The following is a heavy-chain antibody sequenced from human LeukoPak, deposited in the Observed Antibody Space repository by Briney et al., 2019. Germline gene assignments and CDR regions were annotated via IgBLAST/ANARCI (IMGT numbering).Heavy chain of an antibody. CDR1: GYTFTSYD. CDR2: MNPNSGNT. D-gene: IGHD3-10*01. Sequence: APVKVSCKASGYTFTSYDINWVRQATGQGLEWMGWMNPNSGNTGYAQKFQGRVTMTRNTSISTAYMELSSLRSEDTAVYYCARGVLLWFGELNFFDYWGQGTLVTVSS. J-gene: IGHJ4*02. V-gene: IGHV1-8*01. CDR3: ARGVLLWFGELNFFDY.